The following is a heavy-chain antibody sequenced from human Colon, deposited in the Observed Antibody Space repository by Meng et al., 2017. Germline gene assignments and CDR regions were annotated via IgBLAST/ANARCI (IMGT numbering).Heavy chain of an antibody. CDR1: GGSISSGGFY. CDR2: IYYSGST. V-gene: IGHV4-31*03. CDR3: ARTNYGDYNWFDP. J-gene: IGHJ5*02. D-gene: IGHD4-17*01. Sequence: QVQLQESGPRLVKPSQTLSLTCTVSGGSISSGGFYWSWIRQHPGKGLEWIGYIYYSGSTYYNPSLRSRVAISIDTSKNQFSLKLTSVTAADTAVYFCARTNYGDYNWFDPWGQGTLVTVPS.